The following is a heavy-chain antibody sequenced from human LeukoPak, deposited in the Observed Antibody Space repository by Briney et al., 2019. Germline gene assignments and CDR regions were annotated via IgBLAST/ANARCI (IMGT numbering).Heavy chain of an antibody. V-gene: IGHV4-34*01. CDR2: IGHTLST. D-gene: IGHD3-10*01. CDR1: GGSLSGYS. Sequence: ASETLSLTCAVYGGSLSGYSWNWIRQPPGKGLEWIGEIGHTLSTNYNSSLKTRATISADTSKNHFSLRLSSVTVADTAVYYCARSRPYYNWFDPWGQGTLVTVSS. CDR3: ARSRPYYNWFDP. J-gene: IGHJ5*02.